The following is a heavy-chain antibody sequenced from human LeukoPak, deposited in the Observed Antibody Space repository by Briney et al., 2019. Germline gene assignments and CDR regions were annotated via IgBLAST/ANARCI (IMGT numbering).Heavy chain of an antibody. CDR3: ARGTIGGATSDY. Sequence: ASVKVSCKASGYTFTSYDINWVRQATGQGLEWMGWMNTNTGNTGYAQKFQDRVTMTRDTYITTAYMELNSLRSEDTAVYYCARGTIGGATSDYWGRGTLVTVSS. CDR2: MNTNTGNT. J-gene: IGHJ4*02. CDR1: GYTFTSYD. V-gene: IGHV1-8*01. D-gene: IGHD1-26*01.